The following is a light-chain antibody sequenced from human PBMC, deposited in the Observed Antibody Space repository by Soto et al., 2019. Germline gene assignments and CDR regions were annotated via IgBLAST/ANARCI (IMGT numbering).Light chain of an antibody. Sequence: AIRMTQSPSSLSASTGDRVTITCRASQGISSYLAWYQQKPGKAPKLLIYAASTFQSGVPSRFSGSGSGTDFTLTISCLQSEDFATYDCQQYYRYPYTFGQGTKLEIK. V-gene: IGKV1-8*01. CDR1: QGISSY. CDR3: QQYYRYPYT. J-gene: IGKJ2*01. CDR2: AAS.